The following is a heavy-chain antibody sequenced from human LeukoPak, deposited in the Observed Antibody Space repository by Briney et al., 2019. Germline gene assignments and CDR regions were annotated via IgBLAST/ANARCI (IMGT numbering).Heavy chain of an antibody. Sequence: ASVKVSRKASGYTFTSYAMHWVRQAPGQRLEWMGWINAGNGNTKYSQKFQGRVTITRDTSASTAYMELSSLRSEDTAVYYCARAQWTTVTTETDYWGQGTLVTVSS. V-gene: IGHV1-3*01. D-gene: IGHD4-17*01. CDR2: INAGNGNT. CDR1: GYTFTSYA. CDR3: ARAQWTTVTTETDY. J-gene: IGHJ4*02.